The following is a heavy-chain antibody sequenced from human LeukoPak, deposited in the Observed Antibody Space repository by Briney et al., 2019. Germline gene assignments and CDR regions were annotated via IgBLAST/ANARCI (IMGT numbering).Heavy chain of an antibody. V-gene: IGHV3-53*01. CDR1: GFTVSSNY. J-gene: IGHJ6*03. CDR2: IYSGGST. CDR3: ARESMVRGVTDYYYYMDV. Sequence: GGSLRLSCAASGFTVSSNYMSWVRQAPGKGLEWVSVIYSGGSTYYADSVKGRFTISRGNSKNTLYLQMNSLRAEDTAVYYCARESMVRGVTDYYYYMDVWGKGTTVTISS. D-gene: IGHD3-10*01.